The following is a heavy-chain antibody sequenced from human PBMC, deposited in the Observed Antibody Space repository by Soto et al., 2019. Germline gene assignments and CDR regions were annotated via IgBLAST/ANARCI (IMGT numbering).Heavy chain of an antibody. CDR2: FIPILDTA. D-gene: IGHD2-21*02. CDR1: GYTFTGYY. CDR3: ARERTAIRPKYYYGMGV. J-gene: IGHJ6*02. Sequence: SVKVSCKASGYTFTGYYMHWVRQAPGQGLEWMGGFIPILDTANYAQKLQGRVTITADESTSTAYMELSSLRSEDTAVYYCARERTAIRPKYYYGMGVWGQGTTVTVSS. V-gene: IGHV1-69*13.